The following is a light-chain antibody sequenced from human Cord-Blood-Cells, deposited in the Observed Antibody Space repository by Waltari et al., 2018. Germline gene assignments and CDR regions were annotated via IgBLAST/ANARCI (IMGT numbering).Light chain of an antibody. Sequence: DIQMTQSPSSLSASVGDRVTITCRASKSISSYLNWYQQKPGKAPKPLIYAASSLQSGFPSRFSGSGSGTDCTLTISRLQPEDFATYYCQQSYSTPYTFGQGTKLEIK. CDR2: AAS. CDR3: QQSYSTPYT. CDR1: KSISSY. V-gene: IGKV1-39*01. J-gene: IGKJ2*01.